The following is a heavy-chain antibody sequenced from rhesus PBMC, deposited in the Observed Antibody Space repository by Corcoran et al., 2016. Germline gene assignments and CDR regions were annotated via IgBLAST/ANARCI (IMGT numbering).Heavy chain of an antibody. CDR3: ARGWRTGVLRDAFDF. CDR2: IYGSGSNT. Sequence: QLQLQESGPGLVKPSETLSVTCAVSGGSISSSYWSWIRQAPGKGLEWIGYIYGSGSNTKSNPSLMSLVTLSVDTSKNQLSLKLSSVTAADTVVYYCARGWRTGVLRDAFDFWGQGLRVTVSS. V-gene: IGHV4-169*01. J-gene: IGHJ3*01. CDR1: GGSISSSY. D-gene: IGHD3-22*01.